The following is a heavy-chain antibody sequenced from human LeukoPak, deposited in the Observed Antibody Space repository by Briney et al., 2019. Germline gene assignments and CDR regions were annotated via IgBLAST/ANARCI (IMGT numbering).Heavy chain of an antibody. CDR1: GFTFSDSN. V-gene: IGHV3-49*03. J-gene: IGHJ5*02. D-gene: IGHD3-22*01. Sequence: PGGSLRLSCAASGFTFSDSNMNWIRQAPGKGLEWVGFIRSKAYGGTTEYAASVKGRFTIPRDDSKSIAYLQMNSLKTEDTAVYYCMDYDSSGPTQSYVPWGQGTLVTVSS. CDR2: IRSKAYGGTT. CDR3: MDYDSSGPTQSYVP.